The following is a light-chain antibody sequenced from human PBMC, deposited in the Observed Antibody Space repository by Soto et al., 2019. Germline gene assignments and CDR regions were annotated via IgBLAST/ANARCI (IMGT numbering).Light chain of an antibody. CDR1: QSVNSRY. Sequence: EIVLTQSPGTLSLSPGERATLSCRASQSVNSRYLAWYQQKAGQAPRLLIYGASTRATGIPARFSGSGSGTEFTLTISSLQSEDFAVYYCQQYNNWPPITFGQGTRLEIK. CDR2: GAS. J-gene: IGKJ5*01. CDR3: QQYNNWPPIT. V-gene: IGKV3-15*01.